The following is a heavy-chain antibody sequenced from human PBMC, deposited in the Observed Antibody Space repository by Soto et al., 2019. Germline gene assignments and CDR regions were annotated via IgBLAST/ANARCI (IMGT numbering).Heavy chain of an antibody. J-gene: IGHJ6*02. CDR1: GYTFTGYY. CDR2: INPSGGST. D-gene: IGHD3-9*01. V-gene: IGHV1-46*03. Sequence: GPSVKVSCKASGYTFTGYYMHWVRQAPGQGLEWMGIINPSGGSTSYAQKFQGRVTMTRDTSTSTVYMELSSLRSEDTAVYYCARGSYYDILTGTHPGISDYGMDVWGQGTTVTVSS. CDR3: ARGSYYDILTGTHPGISDYGMDV.